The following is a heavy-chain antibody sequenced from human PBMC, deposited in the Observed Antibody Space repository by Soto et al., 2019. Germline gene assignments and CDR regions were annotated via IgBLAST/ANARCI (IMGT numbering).Heavy chain of an antibody. V-gene: IGHV1-69*13. CDR1: GGTFSSYA. D-gene: IGHD3-22*01. Sequence: ASVKVSCKASGGTFSSYAISWVRQAPGQGLEWMGGIIPIFGTANYAQKFQGRVTITADESTSTAYMELSSLRSEDTAVYYCARGQRITMINSYYYYGMDVWGQGTTVTVSS. CDR3: ARGQRITMINSYYYYGMDV. J-gene: IGHJ6*02. CDR2: IIPIFGTA.